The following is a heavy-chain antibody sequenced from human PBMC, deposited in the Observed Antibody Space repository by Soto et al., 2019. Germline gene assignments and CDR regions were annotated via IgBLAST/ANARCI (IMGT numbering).Heavy chain of an antibody. D-gene: IGHD2-2*01. CDR1: GFTFSDYF. Sequence: QVHLVESGGGVVKPAGSLRLSCAASGFTFSDYFMSWIRQAPGKGLEWVSFISGSGRNIKYADSVKGRFTISRDNAKNSLYLQMNSLRDEDTAVYYCVRDSARIVVVPRVDGDNWFDPWGQGTLVTVSS. CDR2: ISGSGRNI. J-gene: IGHJ5*02. CDR3: VRDSARIVVVPRVDGDNWFDP. V-gene: IGHV3-11*04.